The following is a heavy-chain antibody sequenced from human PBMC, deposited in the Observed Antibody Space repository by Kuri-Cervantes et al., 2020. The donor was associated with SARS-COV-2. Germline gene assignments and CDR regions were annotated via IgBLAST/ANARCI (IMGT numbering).Heavy chain of an antibody. CDR2: ISYDGSNK. CDR1: GFTFSGYG. Sequence: GESLKISCAASGFTFSGYGMHWVRQAPGKGLEWVAVISYDGSNKYYADSVKGRFTISRDNSKNTLYLQMNSLRAEDTAVYYCAKDPTYSDSSGTFDYWGQGTLVTVSS. V-gene: IGHV3-30*18. CDR3: AKDPTYSDSSGTFDY. D-gene: IGHD3-22*01. J-gene: IGHJ4*02.